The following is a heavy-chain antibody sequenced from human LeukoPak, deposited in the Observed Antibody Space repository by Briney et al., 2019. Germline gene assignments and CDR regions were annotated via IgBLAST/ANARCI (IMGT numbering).Heavy chain of an antibody. J-gene: IGHJ6*01. V-gene: IGHV3-48*02. CDR3: ARELGYCSGTTCAGHYYGMDV. D-gene: IGHD2-15*01. CDR1: GFTFTSYS. CDR2: ISISSSTT. Sequence: PGGSLCLSCPASGFTFTSYSLNWVRQAQGKGLEWVSYISISSSTTYYGSSVKGRFTIPRNNAKNSVYLQMNSQRDEHTAVYYCARELGYCSGTTCAGHYYGMDVWGQGTTVSVSS.